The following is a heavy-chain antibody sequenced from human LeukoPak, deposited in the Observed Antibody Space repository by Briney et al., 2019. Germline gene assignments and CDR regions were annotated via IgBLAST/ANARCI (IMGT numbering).Heavy chain of an antibody. Sequence: ASVKVSCKASGYTFTGYYMHWVRQAPGQGLEWMGWINPNSGGTNYAQKFQGRVTMTRDTSISTAYMELSRLRSDDTAVYYCASLEMATGLDAFDIWAKGQWSPSLQ. CDR3: ASLEMATGLDAFDI. CDR1: GYTFTGYY. J-gene: IGHJ3*02. D-gene: IGHD5-24*01. CDR2: INPNSGGT. V-gene: IGHV1-2*02.